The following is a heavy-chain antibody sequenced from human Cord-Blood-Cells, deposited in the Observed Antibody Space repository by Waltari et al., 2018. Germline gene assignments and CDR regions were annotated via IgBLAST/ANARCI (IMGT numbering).Heavy chain of an antibody. CDR2: INPSGGST. CDR3: ARERGYSYGYLRNHYGMDV. Sequence: QVQLVQSGAEVKKPGASVKVSCKASGYTFTSYYMHWVRQAPGQGLEWMGIINPSGGSTSYAQKFQGRVTMTRDTSTSTVYMELSSLRSEDTAVYYCARERGYSYGYLRNHYGMDVWGQGTTVTVSS. CDR1: GYTFTSYY. D-gene: IGHD5-18*01. V-gene: IGHV1-46*01. J-gene: IGHJ6*02.